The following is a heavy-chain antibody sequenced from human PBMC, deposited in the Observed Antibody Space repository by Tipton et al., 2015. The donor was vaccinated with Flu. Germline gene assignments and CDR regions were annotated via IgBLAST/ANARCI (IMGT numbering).Heavy chain of an antibody. CDR3: AREPFGSSTSGWSHYYYYYGMDV. CDR2: IYTSGST. V-gene: IGHV4-4*07. Sequence: TLSLTCTVSGGFVSSYYWNWIRQPAGKGLEWIGRIYTSGSTNYNPSLKSRVTISVDTSKNQFSLKLSSVTAADTAVYYCAREPFGSSTSGWSHYYYYYGMDVWGQGTTVTVSS. J-gene: IGHJ6*02. D-gene: IGHD6-19*01. CDR1: GGFVSSYY.